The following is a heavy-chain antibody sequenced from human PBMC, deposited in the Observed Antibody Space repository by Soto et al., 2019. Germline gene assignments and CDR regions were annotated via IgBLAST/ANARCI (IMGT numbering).Heavy chain of an antibody. CDR2: ISSSSSYT. J-gene: IGHJ4*02. CDR1: GFTFSDYY. Sequence: QVQLVESGGGLVKPGGSLRLSCAASGFTFSDYYMSWIRQAPGKGLEWVSYISSSSSYTNYADSVKGRFTISRDNAKNSLYLQMNSRRAEDTAVYYCARDEVAAAGTDYWGQGTLVTVSS. D-gene: IGHD6-13*01. CDR3: ARDEVAAAGTDY. V-gene: IGHV3-11*06.